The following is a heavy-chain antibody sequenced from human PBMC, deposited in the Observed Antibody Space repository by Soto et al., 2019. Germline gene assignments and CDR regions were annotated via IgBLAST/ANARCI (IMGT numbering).Heavy chain of an antibody. Sequence: GGSLRLSCAASGFNFSSYGMHWVRQAPGKGLEWVAVIWYDGSNKYYADSVKGRFTISRDNSKNTLYLQMNSLRAEDTAVYYCARDHASIVVVVAATDLYYYGMDVWGQGTTVTVSS. CDR1: GFNFSSYG. D-gene: IGHD2-15*01. J-gene: IGHJ6*02. CDR3: ARDHASIVVVVAATDLYYYGMDV. CDR2: IWYDGSNK. V-gene: IGHV3-33*01.